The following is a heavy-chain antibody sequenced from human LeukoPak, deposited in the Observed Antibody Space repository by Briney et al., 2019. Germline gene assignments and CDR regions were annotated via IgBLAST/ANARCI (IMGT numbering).Heavy chain of an antibody. V-gene: IGHV1-18*01. CDR1: GYTFTSYG. D-gene: IGHD3-10*01. CDR2: ISAYNGNT. J-gene: IGHJ5*02. Sequence: ASVKVSCKASGYTFTSYGISWVRQAPGQGLEWMGWISAYNGNTNYAQKLQGRVTMTTDTSTSTAYMELRSLRSDDTAVYYCARDTPRITMVRGVITNNRFDPWGQGTLVTVSS. CDR3: ARDTPRITMVRGVITNNRFDP.